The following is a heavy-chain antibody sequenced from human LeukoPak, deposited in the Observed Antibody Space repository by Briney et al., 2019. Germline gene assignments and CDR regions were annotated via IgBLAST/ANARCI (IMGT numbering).Heavy chain of an antibody. V-gene: IGHV3-23*01. J-gene: IGHJ4*02. Sequence: GGSLRLSCAVSGLTFSIYAMSWVRQAPGKGLEGISTISDNGDTTYYADSVKGRFTISRDNAKSTLYLQMSSLRVEDTAIYYCANREGVFDYWGQGTLVTVSS. CDR2: ISDNGDTT. CDR1: GLTFSIYA. CDR3: ANREGVFDY. D-gene: IGHD2-8*01.